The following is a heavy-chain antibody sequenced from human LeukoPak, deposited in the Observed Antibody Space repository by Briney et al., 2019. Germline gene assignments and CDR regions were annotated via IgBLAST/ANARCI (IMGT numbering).Heavy chain of an antibody. Sequence: ASVRVSCKTSGYTFTSYYMHWVRQAPGQGLEWMGIINPNGGSTSYAQNLQGRLTMTRDTSKSAVYMELSSLRSEDTAVYYCARHGARITMVRGLIITPCWFDSWGPVTPGTVSS. CDR3: ARHGARITMVRGLIITPCWFDS. J-gene: IGHJ5*01. CDR2: INPNGGST. V-gene: IGHV1-46*04. CDR1: GYTFTSYY. D-gene: IGHD3-10*01.